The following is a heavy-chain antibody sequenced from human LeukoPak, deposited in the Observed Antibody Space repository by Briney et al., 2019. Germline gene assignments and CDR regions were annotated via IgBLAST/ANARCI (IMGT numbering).Heavy chain of an antibody. Sequence: PSETLSLTCAVYGGSFSGYYWSWIRQPPGKGLEWIGEINHSGSTNYNPSLKSRVTISVDTSKNQLSLKLSSVTAADTAVYYCARQGGFAARFDPWGQGTLVTVSS. J-gene: IGHJ5*02. CDR2: INHSGST. V-gene: IGHV4-34*01. CDR3: ARQGGFAARFDP. D-gene: IGHD3-10*01. CDR1: GGSFSGYY.